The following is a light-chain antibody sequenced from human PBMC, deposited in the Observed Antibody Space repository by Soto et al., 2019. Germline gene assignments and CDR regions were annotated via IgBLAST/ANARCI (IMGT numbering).Light chain of an antibody. CDR3: QSYDSSLSGWV. V-gene: IGLV1-40*01. Sequence: QSVLTQPPSVSGAPGQRVTISCTGSSSNTGAGYDVHGYQQLPGTAPKLLIYGNTNRPSGVPDRFCGSKSGTSASLAITGLQAEDEADYYCQSYDSSLSGWVFGGGTKLTVL. CDR1: SSNTGAGYD. CDR2: GNT. J-gene: IGLJ3*02.